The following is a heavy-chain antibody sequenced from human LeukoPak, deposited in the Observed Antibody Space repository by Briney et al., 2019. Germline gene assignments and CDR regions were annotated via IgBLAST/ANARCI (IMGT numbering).Heavy chain of an antibody. CDR2: INHSGST. CDR3: ARGRYYDYVNALDI. CDR1: GGSFSGYY. J-gene: IGHJ3*02. D-gene: IGHD3-16*01. V-gene: IGHV4-34*01. Sequence: SETLSLTCAVYGGSFSGYYWSWIRQPPGKGLEWIGEINHSGSTNYNPSLKSRVTISVDTSKNQFSLKLSSVTAADTAVYYCARGRYYDYVNALDIWGQGTMVTVSS.